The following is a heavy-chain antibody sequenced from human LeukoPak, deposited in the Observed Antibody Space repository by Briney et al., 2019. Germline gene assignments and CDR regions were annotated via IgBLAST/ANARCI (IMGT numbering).Heavy chain of an antibody. D-gene: IGHD3-10*01. CDR2: IYSGGST. V-gene: IGHV3-53*01. CDR1: GCTVSSNY. Sequence: GGFLRLSCAASGCTVSSNYMSWVRQAPGKGLEWVSVIYSGGSTYYADSVKGRFTISRDNSKNTLYLQMNSLRAEDTAVYYCARPMVRGVIGAFDIWGQGTMVTVSS. J-gene: IGHJ3*02. CDR3: ARPMVRGVIGAFDI.